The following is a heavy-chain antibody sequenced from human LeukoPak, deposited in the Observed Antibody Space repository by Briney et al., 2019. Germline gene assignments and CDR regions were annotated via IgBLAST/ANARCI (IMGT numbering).Heavy chain of an antibody. CDR1: GFTFSSYG. Sequence: QSGGSLRLPCAASGFTFSSYGMHWVRQAPGKGLEWVALIWYDGSNKYYTDSVKGRLTISRDNSKNTLYLQMNSLRAEDTAVYYCAREGPRGNSQFDYWGQGTLVTVSS. V-gene: IGHV3-33*01. CDR2: IWYDGSNK. CDR3: AREGPRGNSQFDY. D-gene: IGHD2/OR15-2a*01. J-gene: IGHJ4*02.